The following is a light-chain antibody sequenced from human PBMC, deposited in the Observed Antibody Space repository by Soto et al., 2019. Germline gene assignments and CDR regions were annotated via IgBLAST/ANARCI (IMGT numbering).Light chain of an antibody. CDR3: QKYDSLPLT. CDR1: QDICNY. V-gene: IGKV1-33*01. J-gene: IGKJ3*01. Sequence: DIPMTQSPSSLSASVGDRVTISCQASQDICNYLNWYQHKEGKAPKLLIYDASNLETGVPSRFSGSGSGTDFPLTISSLQPEDIATYYCQKYDSLPLTFGPGTKVDIK. CDR2: DAS.